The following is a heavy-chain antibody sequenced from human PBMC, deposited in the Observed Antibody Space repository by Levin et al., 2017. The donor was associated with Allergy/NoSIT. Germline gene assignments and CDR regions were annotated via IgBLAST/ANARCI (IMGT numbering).Heavy chain of an antibody. CDR1: GGSISSGGYS. CDR3: ARGSWGSSRKSGFDY. CDR2: IYHSGST. V-gene: IGHV4-30-2*01. D-gene: IGHD6-13*01. J-gene: IGHJ4*02. Sequence: SETLSLTCAVSGGSISSGGYSWSWIRQPPGTGLEWIGYIYHSGSTYYNPSLKSRVTISVDRSKNQFSLKLSSVTAADTAVYYCARGSWGSSRKSGFDYWGQGTLVTVSS.